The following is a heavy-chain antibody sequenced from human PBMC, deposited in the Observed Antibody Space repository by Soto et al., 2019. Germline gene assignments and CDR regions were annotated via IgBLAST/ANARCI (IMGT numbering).Heavy chain of an antibody. CDR3: TGEVASGY. CDR2: ISRDGGTK. CDR1: GFTVSTYG. V-gene: IGHV3-30*03. Sequence: QGHLVESGGGVVQPGRSLRLSCAVSGFTVSTYGMHWVRQAPGKGLEWVAVISRDGGTKFYADSVKGRFTISRDNSRNTLFLEMNSLRGDDMAVYYCTGEVASGYWGQGTLVTVSS. D-gene: IGHD2-8*02. J-gene: IGHJ4*02.